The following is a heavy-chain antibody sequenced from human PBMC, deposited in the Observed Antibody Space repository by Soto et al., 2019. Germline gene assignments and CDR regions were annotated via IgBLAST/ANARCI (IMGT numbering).Heavy chain of an antibody. CDR1: GFTFSSYA. Sequence: GGSLRLSCAASGFTFSSYAMSWVRQAPGKGLEWVSAISGSGGSTYYADSVKGRFTISRDNSKNTLYLQMNSLRAEDTAVYYCAKDLARIVATTGLDYWGQGTLVTVSS. D-gene: IGHD5-12*01. CDR3: AKDLARIVATTGLDY. J-gene: IGHJ4*02. CDR2: ISGSGGST. V-gene: IGHV3-23*01.